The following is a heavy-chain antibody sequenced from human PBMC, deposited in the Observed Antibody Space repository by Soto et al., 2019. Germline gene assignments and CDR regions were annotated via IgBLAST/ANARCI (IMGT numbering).Heavy chain of an antibody. CDR3: ARRITIFGVVTSNWFDP. D-gene: IGHD3-3*01. CDR2: IYYSGST. J-gene: IGHJ5*02. Sequence: SETLSLTCTVSGGSISSGDYYWSWIRQPPGKGLEWIGYIYYSGSTNYNPSLKSRVTISVDTSKNQFSLKLSSVTAADTAVYYCARRITIFGVVTSNWFDPWGQGTLVTVSS. V-gene: IGHV4-61*08. CDR1: GGSISSGDYY.